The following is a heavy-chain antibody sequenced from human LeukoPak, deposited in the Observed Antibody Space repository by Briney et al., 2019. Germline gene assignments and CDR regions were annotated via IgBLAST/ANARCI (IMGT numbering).Heavy chain of an antibody. J-gene: IGHJ3*02. CDR3: ARETGYGYGAFDI. CDR1: GGSISSYY. D-gene: IGHD5-18*01. Sequence: SETLSLTCTVSGGSISSYYWSWIRQPPGKGLEWIGYIYYSGSTNYNPSLKSRVTISVDTSKNQFSLKLSSVTAADTAVYYCARETGYGYGAFDIWGQGTMVTVSS. V-gene: IGHV4-59*01. CDR2: IYYSGST.